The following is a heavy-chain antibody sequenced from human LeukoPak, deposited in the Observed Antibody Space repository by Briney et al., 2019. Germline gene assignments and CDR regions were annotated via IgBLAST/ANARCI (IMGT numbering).Heavy chain of an antibody. CDR1: GGTFSSYA. Sequence: SVKVSCKDSGGTFSSYAISWVRQAPGQGLEWMGRIITILGIANYAQKFQGRVTITADKSTSTAYMELSSLRPEDTAVYYCASGACSSTSCYRSGEYFQHWGQGTLVTVSS. CDR3: ASGACSSTSCYRSGEYFQH. V-gene: IGHV1-69*04. CDR2: IITILGIA. D-gene: IGHD2-2*02. J-gene: IGHJ1*01.